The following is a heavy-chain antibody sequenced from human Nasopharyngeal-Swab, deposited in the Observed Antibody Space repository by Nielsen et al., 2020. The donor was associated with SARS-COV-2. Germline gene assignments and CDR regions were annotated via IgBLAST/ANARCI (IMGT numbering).Heavy chain of an antibody. CDR2: INAGNGNT. J-gene: IGHJ4*02. CDR3: ARSPRYYDSSGKLDY. V-gene: IGHV1-3*01. CDR1: GYTFTSYA. Sequence: ASVKVSCKASGYTFTSYAMHWVRQAPGQRLEWMGWINAGNGNTKYSQKFQGRVTITRDTSASTAYMELSSLRSEDTAVYYCARSPRYYDSSGKLDYWGQGTLVTVSS. D-gene: IGHD3-22*01.